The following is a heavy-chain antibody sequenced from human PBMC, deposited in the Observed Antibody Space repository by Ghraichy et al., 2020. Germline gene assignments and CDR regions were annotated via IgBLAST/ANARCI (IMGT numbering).Heavy chain of an antibody. V-gene: IGHV3-15*07. CDR2: IKSKTDGGTT. CDR1: GFTFSNAW. CDR3: TTESITMVRGLLPYYFDY. Sequence: GGSLRLSCAASGFTFSNAWMNWVRQAPGKGLEWVGRIKSKTDGGTTDYAAPVKGRFSISRDDSKTTLYLQMNSLKTEDTAVYYCTTESITMVRGLLPYYFDYWGQGTLVTVSS. D-gene: IGHD3-10*01. J-gene: IGHJ4*02.